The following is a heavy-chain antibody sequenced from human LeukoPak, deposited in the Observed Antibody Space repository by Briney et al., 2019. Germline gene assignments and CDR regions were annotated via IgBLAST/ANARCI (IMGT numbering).Heavy chain of an antibody. CDR2: ITTSGTYI. CDR3: ASMYYGSGSYDY. CDR1: GFTFTRFN. D-gene: IGHD3-10*01. V-gene: IGHV3-21*06. Sequence: PGGSLRLSCAASGFTFTRFNMNWVRQAPGKGLELVSSITTSGTYIYYADSVKGRFTISRDNAKNSLYLQMDSLRAEDTAIYYCASMYYGSGSYDYWGQGTLVTVSS. J-gene: IGHJ4*02.